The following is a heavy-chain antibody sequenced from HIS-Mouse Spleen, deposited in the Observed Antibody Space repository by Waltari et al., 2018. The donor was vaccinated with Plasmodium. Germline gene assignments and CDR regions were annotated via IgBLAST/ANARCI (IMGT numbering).Heavy chain of an antibody. V-gene: IGHV4-31*03. D-gene: IGHD6-13*01. CDR1: GGSISSGGYY. CDR3: ARSIAATVTFYFDY. J-gene: IGHJ4*02. Sequence: QVQLQESGPGLVKPSQTLSLTCTVSGGSISSGGYYWSCIRQHPGKGLEWIGYIYYSGSTYYNPSLKSRVTISVDTSKNQFSLKLSSVTAADTAVYYCARSIAATVTFYFDYWGQGTLVTVSS. CDR2: IYYSGST.